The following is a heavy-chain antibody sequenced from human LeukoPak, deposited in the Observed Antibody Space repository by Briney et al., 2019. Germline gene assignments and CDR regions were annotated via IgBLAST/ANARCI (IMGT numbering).Heavy chain of an antibody. V-gene: IGHV1-2*02. J-gene: IGHJ4*02. CDR1: GYTFTGYY. D-gene: IGHD5-24*01. CDR2: INPNSGGT. CDR3: ARPAEMATRKVYYFDY. Sequence: ASVKVSCKASGYTFTGYYMHWVRQAPGQGLEWMGWINPNSGGTNYAQKFQGRVTMTRDTSISTAYIELSRLRSDDTAVYYCARPAEMATRKVYYFDYWGQGTLVTVSS.